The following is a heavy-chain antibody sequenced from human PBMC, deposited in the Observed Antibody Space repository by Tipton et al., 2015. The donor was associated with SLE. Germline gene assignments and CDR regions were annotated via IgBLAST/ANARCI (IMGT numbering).Heavy chain of an antibody. CDR1: GGSISSYY. CDR3: VVCSPSSCSYFDY. Sequence: TLSLTCTVSGGSISSYYWSWIRQPAGKGLEWIGRIYTGGNTKYNPPLESRVTLSVDASKDQFSLRLTSVTAADTAVYYCVVCSPSSCSYFDYWGQGRLVTVSS. V-gene: IGHV4-4*07. J-gene: IGHJ4*02. CDR2: IYTGGNT. D-gene: IGHD2-2*01.